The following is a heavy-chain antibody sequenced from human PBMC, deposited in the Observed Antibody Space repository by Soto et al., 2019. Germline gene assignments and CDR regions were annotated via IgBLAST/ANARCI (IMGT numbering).Heavy chain of an antibody. D-gene: IGHD6-13*01. CDR2: ISAYNGNT. Sequence: QVQLVQSGAEVKKPGASVKVSCKASGYTFTSYGISWVRQAPGQGLEWMGWISAYNGNTNYAQKLQGRVTMTPDTSTNTAYMELRNLRSDDTAVYYCARVIAAAADFDYWGKGTLVTVSS. CDR3: ARVIAAAADFDY. CDR1: GYTFTSYG. V-gene: IGHV1-18*01. J-gene: IGHJ4*02.